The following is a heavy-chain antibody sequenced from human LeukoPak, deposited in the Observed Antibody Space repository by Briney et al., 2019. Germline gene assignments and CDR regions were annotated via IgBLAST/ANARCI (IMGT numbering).Heavy chain of an antibody. J-gene: IGHJ4*02. Sequence: GGSLRLSCAASGFTFSSYAMSWVRQAPGKGLEWVSAISGSGGSTYYADSVKGRFTISRDNSKNTLYLQMNSLRAEDTAVYYCASRGFGELLYSIDYWGQGTLVTVSS. CDR3: ASRGFGELLYSIDY. CDR1: GFTFSSYA. D-gene: IGHD3-10*01. V-gene: IGHV3-23*01. CDR2: ISGSGGST.